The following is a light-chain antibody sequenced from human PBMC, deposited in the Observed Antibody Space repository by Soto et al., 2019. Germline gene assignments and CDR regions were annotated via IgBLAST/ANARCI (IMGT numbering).Light chain of an antibody. CDR3: HSYDSSLGLIV. Sequence: QSVLTQPPSVSGAPGQRVTISCTGSSSNIGAGYDVHWYQQLPGTAPKVLIYGNSNRPSGVPDRFSGSKSGTSASLAITGLQAEDEADYYCHSYDSSLGLIVFGTGTKLTVL. J-gene: IGLJ1*01. CDR1: SSNIGAGYD. CDR2: GNS. V-gene: IGLV1-40*01.